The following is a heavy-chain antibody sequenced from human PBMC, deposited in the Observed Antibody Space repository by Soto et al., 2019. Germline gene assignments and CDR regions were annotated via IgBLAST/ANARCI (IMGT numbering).Heavy chain of an antibody. CDR3: ARGVAASRNWDRDWLDP. Sequence: SVKVSCKASGGTFSSYAISWVRQAPGQGLEWMGGIIPIFDTANYAQKFQGRVTITADESTSTAYMELSSLRSEDTAVYYCARGVAASRNWDRDWLDPWGQGPLVTVYS. CDR1: GGTFSSYA. V-gene: IGHV1-69*13. CDR2: IIPIFDTA. D-gene: IGHD2-15*01. J-gene: IGHJ5*02.